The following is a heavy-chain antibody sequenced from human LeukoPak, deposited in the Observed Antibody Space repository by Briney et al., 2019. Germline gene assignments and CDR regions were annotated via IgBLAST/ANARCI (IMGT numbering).Heavy chain of an antibody. CDR3: AKDLVPARRDYYYYGMDV. V-gene: IGHV3-23*01. Sequence: GGSLSLSCAASGFTFSSYALSWVRQPPGKGLEWVSAISGSGGSTYYADSVKGRFTISRDNSKNTLYLQMNSLRAEDTAVYYCAKDLVPARRDYYYYGMDVWGQGTTVTVSS. J-gene: IGHJ6*02. CDR1: GFTFSSYA. D-gene: IGHD2-2*01. CDR2: ISGSGGST.